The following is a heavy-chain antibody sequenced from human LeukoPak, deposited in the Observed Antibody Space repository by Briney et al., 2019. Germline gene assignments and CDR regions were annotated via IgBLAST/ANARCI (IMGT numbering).Heavy chain of an antibody. J-gene: IGHJ4*02. D-gene: IGHD6-19*01. V-gene: IGHV4-59*01. CDR3: ASESVAGSGVDY. CDR2: IYYSGNT. Sequence: SETLSLTCTVSGGSISSYYWSWIRQPPGKGLEWIGYIYYSGNTNYNPSLKSRVTISGDTSKNQFSLKLSSVTAADTAVYYCASESVAGSGVDYWGQGTLVTVSS. CDR1: GGSISSYY.